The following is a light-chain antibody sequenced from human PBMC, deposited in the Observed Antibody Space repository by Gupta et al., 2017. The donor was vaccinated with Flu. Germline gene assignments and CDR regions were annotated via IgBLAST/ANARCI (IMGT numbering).Light chain of an antibody. J-gene: IGLJ2*01. CDR3: NSYASSTTLR. V-gene: IGLV2-14*01. CDR2: DVS. CDR1: SSDVGGYNS. Sequence: QSALPQPASVSGSPGQSITISCTGTSSDVGGYNSVSWYQQHPGKAPKLMIYDVSNRPSGVSNRFSGSKSGNTASLTISGLQAEDEADYYCNSYASSTTLRFGGGTKLTVL.